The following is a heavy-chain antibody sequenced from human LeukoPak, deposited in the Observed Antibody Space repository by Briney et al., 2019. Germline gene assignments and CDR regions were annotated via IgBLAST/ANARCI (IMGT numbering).Heavy chain of an antibody. J-gene: IGHJ6*02. Sequence: GGSLRLSCAASGFTFSSYAMHWVRQAPGKGLEWVAVISYDGSNKYYADSVKGRFTISRDNSKNTLYLQMNSLRAEDTAVYYCARDSQDSSGYYSYYYYGMDVWGQGTTVTVS. CDR2: ISYDGSNK. CDR3: ARDSQDSSGYYSYYYYGMDV. V-gene: IGHV3-30-3*01. CDR1: GFTFSSYA. D-gene: IGHD3-22*01.